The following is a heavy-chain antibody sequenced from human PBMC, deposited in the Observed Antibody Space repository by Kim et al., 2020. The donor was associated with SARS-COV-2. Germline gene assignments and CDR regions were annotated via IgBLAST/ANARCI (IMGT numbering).Heavy chain of an antibody. CDR3: ARGRYSSSWYGSKYYFDY. CDR2: INHSGST. V-gene: IGHV4-34*01. D-gene: IGHD6-13*01. J-gene: IGHJ4*02. CDR1: GGSFRGYY. Sequence: SETLSLTCAVYGGSFRGYYWSWIRQPPGKGLEWIGEINHSGSTNYNPSLKSRVTISVDTSKNQFSLKLSSVTAADTAVYYCARGRYSSSWYGSKYYFDYCGQGTLVTVSS.